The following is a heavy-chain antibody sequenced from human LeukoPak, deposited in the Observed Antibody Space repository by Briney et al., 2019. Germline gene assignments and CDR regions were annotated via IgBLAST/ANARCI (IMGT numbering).Heavy chain of an antibody. V-gene: IGHV4-34*01. Sequence: SETLSLTCAVYSGSFSGYYWNWIRQPPGKGLEWIGEINNSGSSNYNPSLKSRVTISVDTSKNQFSLKLSSVTAADTAVYYCARSGYYDSSGYTFDYWGQGTLVTVSS. CDR3: ARSGYYDSSGYTFDY. D-gene: IGHD3-22*01. CDR1: SGSFSGYY. J-gene: IGHJ4*02. CDR2: INNSGSS.